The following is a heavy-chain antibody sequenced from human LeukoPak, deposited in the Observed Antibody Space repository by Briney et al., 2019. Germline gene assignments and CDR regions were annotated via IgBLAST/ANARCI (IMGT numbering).Heavy chain of an antibody. CDR2: MNPNSGNT. CDR1: GYTFTSYD. V-gene: IGHV1-8*01. J-gene: IGHJ6*03. Sequence: ASVKVSCKASGYTFTSYDINWVRQATGQGLEWMGWMNPNSGNTGYAQKFQGRVTMTRNTSISTAYMELSSLRSEDTAVYYCARGYYYDSSDYYPQRYYYYYMDVWGKGTTVTVSS. D-gene: IGHD3-22*01. CDR3: ARGYYYDSSDYYPQRYYYYYMDV.